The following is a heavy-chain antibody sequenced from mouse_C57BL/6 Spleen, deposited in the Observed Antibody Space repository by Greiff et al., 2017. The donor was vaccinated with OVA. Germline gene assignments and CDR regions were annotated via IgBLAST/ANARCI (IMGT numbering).Heavy chain of an antibody. J-gene: IGHJ3*01. CDR2: ISSGSSTI. V-gene: IGHV5-17*01. CDR1: GFTFSDYG. D-gene: IGHD1-1*01. Sequence: EVKLMESGGGLVKPGGSLKLSCAASGFTFSDYGMHWVRQAPEKGLEWVAYISSGSSTIYYADTVKGRFTISRDNAKNTLFLKMTSLRSEDTAMYYCARNYGSREAWFAYWGQGTLVTVSA. CDR3: ARNYGSREAWFAY.